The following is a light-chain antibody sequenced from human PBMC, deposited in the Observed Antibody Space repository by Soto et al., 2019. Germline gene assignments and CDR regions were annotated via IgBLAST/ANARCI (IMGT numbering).Light chain of an antibody. J-gene: IGKJ3*01. Sequence: DIQMTQSPSSLSASVGDRVTITCRASRSISTYLNWYQHKPGKAPNLLIYAASSLQSGVPSRFSGSGSGTDFTLTISSLQPEDFATYYCQQSYSTPLFTFGPGTKVDIK. CDR3: QQSYSTPLFT. V-gene: IGKV1-39*01. CDR1: RSISTY. CDR2: AAS.